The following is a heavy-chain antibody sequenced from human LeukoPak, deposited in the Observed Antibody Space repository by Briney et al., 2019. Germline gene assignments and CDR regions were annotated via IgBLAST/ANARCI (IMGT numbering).Heavy chain of an antibody. J-gene: IGHJ4*02. V-gene: IGHV3-23*01. CDR3: ARVYCSSTSCSTPDY. Sequence: PGGSLRLSCAASGFTFSSYAMSWVRQAPGKGLEWVSAISGSGGSTYYADSVKGRFTISRDNSKNTLYLQMNSLRAEDTAVYYCARVYCSSTSCSTPDYWGQGTLVTVSS. CDR1: GFTFSSYA. D-gene: IGHD2-2*01. CDR2: ISGSGGST.